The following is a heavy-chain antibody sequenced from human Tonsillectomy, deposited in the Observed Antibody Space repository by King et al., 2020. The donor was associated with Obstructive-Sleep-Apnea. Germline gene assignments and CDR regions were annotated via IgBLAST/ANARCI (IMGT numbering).Heavy chain of an antibody. CDR3: TAELRYFDPPNY. J-gene: IGHJ4*02. CDR2: SRKQAYGGTT. V-gene: IGHV3-49*01. Sequence: DVQLVESGGGLVQPGQSLRLSCTTSGFSFGDYALSWFRQAPGKGLEWVGFSRKQAYGGTTEYAASVKGRFTISRDGSESIAYLQMNSLKTEDTAVYYCTAELRYFDPPNYWGQGTLVIVSS. CDR1: GFSFGDYA. D-gene: IGHD3-9*01.